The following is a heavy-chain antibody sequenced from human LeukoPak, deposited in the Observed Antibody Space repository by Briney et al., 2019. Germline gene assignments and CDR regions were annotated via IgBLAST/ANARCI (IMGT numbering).Heavy chain of an antibody. D-gene: IGHD1-1*01. V-gene: IGHV1-2*02. CDR2: IDPNSGDR. CDR1: GYTFTAYY. Sequence: GASVKVSCKASGYTFTAYYIHWVRQAPGQGLEWMGWIDPNSGDRKYAQKFQGRVTMTRDTSISKAYLELSTLRSDDTAFYYCARAAAPVVTTSGYFALWGQGTLVTVSS. J-gene: IGHJ4*02. CDR3: ARAAAPVVTTSGYFAL.